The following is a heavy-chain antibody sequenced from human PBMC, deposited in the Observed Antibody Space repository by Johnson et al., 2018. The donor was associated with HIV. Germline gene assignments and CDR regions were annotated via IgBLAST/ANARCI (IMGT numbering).Heavy chain of an antibody. D-gene: IGHD1-14*01. J-gene: IGHJ3*02. Sequence: QVQLVESGGGVVQPGMFVRLSCAASGFTFSSYAMHWVRQAPGKGLEWVAVISYDGSNKYYADSVKGRFTISRDNSKNTLYLQMDSLRAEDTAVYYCAKIRSSGTGDAFDIWGQGTMVTVSS. CDR3: AKIRSSGTGDAFDI. CDR1: GFTFSSYA. V-gene: IGHV3-30-3*02. CDR2: ISYDGSNK.